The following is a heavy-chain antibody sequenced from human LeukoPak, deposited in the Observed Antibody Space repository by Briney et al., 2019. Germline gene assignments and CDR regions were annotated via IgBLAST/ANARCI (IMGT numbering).Heavy chain of an antibody. CDR2: IYYSGST. Sequence: PSETLTLTCTVSGGSISSSSYSWGWIRQPPGKGLEWIGSIYYSGSTYYNPSLKSRVTISVDTSKNQFSLKLSSVTAADTAVYYCLGLVTDPLYGMDVWGQGTTVTVSS. J-gene: IGHJ6*02. V-gene: IGHV4-39*01. D-gene: IGHD3-9*01. CDR3: LGLVTDPLYGMDV. CDR1: GGSISSSSYS.